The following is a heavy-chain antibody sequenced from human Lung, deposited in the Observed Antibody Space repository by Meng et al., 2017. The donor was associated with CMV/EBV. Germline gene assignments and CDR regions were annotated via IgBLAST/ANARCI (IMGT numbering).Heavy chain of an antibody. CDR2: IRYDGSNT. CDR1: GFTLSSYG. J-gene: IGHJ4*02. Sequence: GESXKISXAMSGFTLSSYGMHWVRQAPGKGLEWVAFIRYDGSNTYYADSVKGRFTISRDNSKNTLYLQMNSLRAEDTAVYYCANRYSGFEDVWYFDYWGQGTLVTVSS. CDR3: ANRYSGFEDVWYFDY. V-gene: IGHV3-30*02. D-gene: IGHD5-12*01.